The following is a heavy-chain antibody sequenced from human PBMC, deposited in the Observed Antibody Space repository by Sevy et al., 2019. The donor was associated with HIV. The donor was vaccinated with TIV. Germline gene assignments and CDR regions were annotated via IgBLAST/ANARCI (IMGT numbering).Heavy chain of an antibody. CDR2: ISYDGSNK. CDR1: GLTLSSCG. J-gene: IGHJ6*02. CDR3: AKDFTGFYGMDV. D-gene: IGHD3-9*01. Sequence: GGCLRLSCAASGLTLSSCGMHWARQAPGKGLEWMAVISYDGSNKYYAESVKGRFTISRDTSKNMLYLQMNSLRAEDSAVYYCAKDFTGFYGMDVWGQGTTVTVSS. V-gene: IGHV3-30*18.